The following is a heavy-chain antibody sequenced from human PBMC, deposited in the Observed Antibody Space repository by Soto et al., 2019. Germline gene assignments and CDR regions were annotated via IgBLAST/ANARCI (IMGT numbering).Heavy chain of an antibody. CDR2: IKPDGSEQ. V-gene: IGHV3-7*01. CDR3: ARGNWNYYYGFDV. CDR1: EFTFDKYY. D-gene: IGHD1-20*01. J-gene: IGHJ6*02. Sequence: PVGSLRLSCAASEFTFDKYYMTWVRQAPGKGPEWVANIKPDGSEQYYVDSVKGRFTISRDNANNSLYLQMNSLRAEDTAVYFCARGNWNYYYGFDVWGQGTTVTGSS.